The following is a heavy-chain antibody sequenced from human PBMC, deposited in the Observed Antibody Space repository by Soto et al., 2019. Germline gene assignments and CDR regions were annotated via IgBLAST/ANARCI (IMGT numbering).Heavy chain of an antibody. CDR1: GLTFSGYG. Sequence: QVQLVESGGGVVQVGSSLRLSCVVSGLTFSGYGMHWVRQAPGRGLEWVAMVSSDGTITYYEGSVKGRFTISRDNSENALYLQMNSLRGEDTAVYYCAKSLGFCTTASCSPHFYYVMDVWGQGTTVTVSS. CDR3: AKSLGFCTTASCSPHFYYVMDV. CDR2: VSSDGTIT. D-gene: IGHD2-8*01. V-gene: IGHV3-30*18. J-gene: IGHJ6*02.